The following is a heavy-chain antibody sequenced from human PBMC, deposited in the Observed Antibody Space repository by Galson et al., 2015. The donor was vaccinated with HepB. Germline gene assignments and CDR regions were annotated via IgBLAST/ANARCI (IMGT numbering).Heavy chain of an antibody. Sequence: SVKVSCKASGYTFNTYGISWVRQAPGQGLEWMGWISAYNGKTNYTQEVQGRVTMTTDTSTSTAYMELRSLRSDDTAMYFCARDTYYGVVIAHDAFDIWGQGTMVTV. V-gene: IGHV1-18*01. J-gene: IGHJ3*02. CDR2: ISAYNGKT. D-gene: IGHD3-3*01. CDR3: ARDTYYGVVIAHDAFDI. CDR1: GYTFNTYG.